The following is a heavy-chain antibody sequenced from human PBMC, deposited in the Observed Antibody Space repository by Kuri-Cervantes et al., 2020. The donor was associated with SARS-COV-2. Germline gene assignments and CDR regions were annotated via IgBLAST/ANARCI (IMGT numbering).Heavy chain of an antibody. V-gene: IGHV3-49*04. D-gene: IGHD3-3*01. CDR1: GFTFGDYA. CDR2: IRSKAYGGTT. CDR3: TRGDFWSGYYRD. Sequence: GESLKISCTASGFTFGDYAMSWVRQAPGKGLEWVGFIRSKAYGGTTEYAASVKGRFTISRDDSKSIAYLQMNSLKTEDTAVYYCTRGDFWSGYYRDWGQGTLVTVSS. J-gene: IGHJ4*02.